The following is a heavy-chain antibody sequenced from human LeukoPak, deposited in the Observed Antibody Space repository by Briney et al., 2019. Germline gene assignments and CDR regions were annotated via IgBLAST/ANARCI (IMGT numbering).Heavy chain of an antibody. CDR2: IKQDGGEK. Sequence: GGSLRLSCTASRFTFSSYWMSWVRQAPGKGLEWVANIKQDGGEKYYVDSVKGRFTISRDNAKNSLNLQLNSLRAEDTAVYYCARLNSYGFYYFDYWGQGTLVTVSS. CDR1: RFTFSSYW. D-gene: IGHD5-18*01. CDR3: ARLNSYGFYYFDY. J-gene: IGHJ4*02. V-gene: IGHV3-7*01.